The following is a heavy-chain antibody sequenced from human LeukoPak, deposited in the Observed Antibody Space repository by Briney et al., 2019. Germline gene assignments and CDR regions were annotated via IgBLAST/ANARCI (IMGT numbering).Heavy chain of an antibody. D-gene: IGHD4-23*01. CDR1: GFHVRSNY. Sequence: PGGSLRLPCAATGFHVRSNYMSWVRPAPGKGVEGVSVIYSGGSTYDADSVKGRFTISRDNCKNTLYLQMSSRRAEDTAVYCCASVRSATVVTGYFDYWGQGTLVTVSS. CDR2: IYSGGST. V-gene: IGHV3-53*01. J-gene: IGHJ4*02. CDR3: ASVRSATVVTGYFDY.